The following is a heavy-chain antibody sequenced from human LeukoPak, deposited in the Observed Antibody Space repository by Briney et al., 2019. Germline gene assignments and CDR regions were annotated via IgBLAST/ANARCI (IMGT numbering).Heavy chain of an antibody. CDR3: ARGAGGLQLWPGDY. D-gene: IGHD5-18*01. CDR2: IYHSGST. Sequence: PSETLSLTCAVSGYSISSGYYCGWIRQPPGKGLEWIGSIYHSGSTYYNPSLKGRVTISVDTSKNQFSLKLSSVTAADTAVYYCARGAGGLQLWPGDYWGQGTLVTVSS. CDR1: GYSISSGYY. V-gene: IGHV4-38-2*01. J-gene: IGHJ4*02.